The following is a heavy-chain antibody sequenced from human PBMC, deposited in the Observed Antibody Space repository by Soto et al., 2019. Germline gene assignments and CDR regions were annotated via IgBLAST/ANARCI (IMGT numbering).Heavy chain of an antibody. Sequence: QVQLVQSGAEVKKPGASVKVSCKASGYTFTSYDINWVRQATGQGLEWMGWMNPNRGNTGYAQKFQGRVTITRNTSISTADRELSSLRSEGTAVYYCARLLILDYDYYMDVWGKGTTVTVS. D-gene: IGHD2-8*02. CDR1: GYTFTSYD. V-gene: IGHV1-8*01. CDR2: MNPNRGNT. J-gene: IGHJ6*03. CDR3: ARLLILDYDYYMDV.